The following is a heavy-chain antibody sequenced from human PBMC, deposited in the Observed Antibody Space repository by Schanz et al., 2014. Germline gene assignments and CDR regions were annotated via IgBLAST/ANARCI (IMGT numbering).Heavy chain of an antibody. Sequence: QVQLVQSGAEVKKPGASVKVSCRASGYTFTRYYMHWVRQAPGQGLEWMGLINPIDGSTTYVWGFHGRLTMTRDTSTTTVYMDLSTLRSEDTAVYYCARGSCTASGCYDAFDLWGQGTLVTVSS. J-gene: IGHJ3*01. V-gene: IGHV1-46*01. CDR1: GYTFTRYY. CDR3: ARGSCTASGCYDAFDL. CDR2: INPIDGST. D-gene: IGHD2-2*01.